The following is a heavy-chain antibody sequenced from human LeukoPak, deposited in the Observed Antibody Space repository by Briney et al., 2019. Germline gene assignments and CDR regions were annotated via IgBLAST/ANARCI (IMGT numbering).Heavy chain of an antibody. CDR1: GFTFSSYA. V-gene: IGHV3-23*01. CDR2: ISGSGGST. J-gene: IGHJ4*02. D-gene: IGHD3-10*01. Sequence: GGSLRLTCAASGFTFSSYAMSWVRQAPGKGLEWVSAISGSGGSTYYADSVKGRFTISRDNSKNTLYLQMNSLRAEDTAVYYCATDRGPGSGSYYFDFDYWGQGILVTVSS. CDR3: ATDRGPGSGSYYFDFDY.